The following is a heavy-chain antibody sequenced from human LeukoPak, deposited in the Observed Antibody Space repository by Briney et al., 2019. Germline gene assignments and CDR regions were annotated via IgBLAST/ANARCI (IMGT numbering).Heavy chain of an antibody. Sequence: GGSLRLSCEASGFTFSTSWMYWVRQAPGKGLEWVSYISSSGSTIYYADSVKGRFTISRDNAKNSLYLQMNSLRAEDTAVYYCARFTMVRGVISWGQGTLVTVSS. CDR2: ISSSGSTI. D-gene: IGHD3-10*01. CDR1: GFTFSTSW. CDR3: ARFTMVRGVIS. V-gene: IGHV3-48*04. J-gene: IGHJ5*02.